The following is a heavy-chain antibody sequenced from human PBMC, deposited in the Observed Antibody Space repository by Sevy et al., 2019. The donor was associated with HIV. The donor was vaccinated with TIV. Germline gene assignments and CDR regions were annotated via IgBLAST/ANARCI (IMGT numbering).Heavy chain of an antibody. Sequence: GGSLRLSCAASGFTVSGNYMSWVRQAPGKGLGWASGIFSGGNTHFADSVKGRFTISRDNSKNTLSLQMNSLSAEDTAVYYCARAVEDYSDSSAWDWYFDLWGRGTLVTVSS. D-gene: IGHD3-22*01. CDR1: GFTVSGNY. CDR3: ARAVEDYSDSSAWDWYFDL. J-gene: IGHJ2*01. V-gene: IGHV3-66*01. CDR2: IFSGGNT.